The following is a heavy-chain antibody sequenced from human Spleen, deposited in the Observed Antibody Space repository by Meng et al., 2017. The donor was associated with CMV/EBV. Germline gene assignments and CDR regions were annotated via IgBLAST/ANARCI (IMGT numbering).Heavy chain of an antibody. Sequence: PGSGGSFSSGEYSWSWIRQPPGKGLEWIGYIYYSGSTHYSPSLKSRVTISLDTSKNHFSLRLSSVTAADTAVYYCARTAGTWWFDPWGQGALVTVSS. V-gene: IGHV4-30-4*08. J-gene: IGHJ5*02. D-gene: IGHD6-13*01. CDR3: ARTAGTWWFDP. CDR2: IYYSGST. CDR1: GGSFSSGEYS.